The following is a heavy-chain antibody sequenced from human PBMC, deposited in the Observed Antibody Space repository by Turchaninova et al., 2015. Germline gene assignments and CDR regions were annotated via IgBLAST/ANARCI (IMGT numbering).Heavy chain of an antibody. V-gene: IGHV3-23*04. CDR1: GFTFSSHA. Sequence: EVQVVESGGGLVQPGGSLGLSCAASGFTFSSHAMSWVRQAPGKGLEWVSGISGSGGSTYYADSVKGRFTISRDNSKNTLYLQMNSLRAEDTAVYYCAKGGLFERQAHWGQGTLVTVSS. J-gene: IGHJ4*02. D-gene: IGHD2-21*01. CDR3: AKGGLFERQAH. CDR2: ISGSGGST.